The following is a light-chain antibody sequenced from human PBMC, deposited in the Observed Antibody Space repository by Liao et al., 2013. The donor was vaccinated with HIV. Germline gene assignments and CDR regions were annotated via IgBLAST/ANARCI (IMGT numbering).Light chain of an antibody. Sequence: SYVLIQPPSVSVAPGQTAIITCGGDNIGSDTVHWYRQQPGQSPVLVIYQDSKRPSGIPERFSGSNSGNTATLTISGTQAMDEADYYCQAWDSSTVVFGGGTKLTVL. V-gene: IGLV3-1*01. CDR1: NIGSDT. CDR3: QAWDSSTVV. J-gene: IGLJ2*01. CDR2: QDS.